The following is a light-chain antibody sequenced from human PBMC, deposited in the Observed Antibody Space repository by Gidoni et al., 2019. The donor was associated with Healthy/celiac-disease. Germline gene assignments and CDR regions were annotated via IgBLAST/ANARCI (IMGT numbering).Light chain of an antibody. Sequence: DIQMTQSPSSLSASVGDRVTITSRASQSISSYLNWYQQKPGKAPKLLIYAASSLQRGVPSRFSGSGSGTDFTLTISSLQPEDFATYYCQQSYSTPQTFGQGTKVEIK. CDR1: QSISSY. J-gene: IGKJ1*01. CDR2: AAS. V-gene: IGKV1-39*01. CDR3: QQSYSTPQT.